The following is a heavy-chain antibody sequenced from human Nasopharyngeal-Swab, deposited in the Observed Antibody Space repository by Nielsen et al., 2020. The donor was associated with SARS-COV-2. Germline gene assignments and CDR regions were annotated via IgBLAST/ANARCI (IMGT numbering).Heavy chain of an antibody. Sequence: WIRQPPGKGLEWISGISELGTGIYYADSVWGRFTISRGTSKNTVYLQMNTLRADDTALYFCTRGLTGHIVQWNPSPYWGQGTLVTVSS. D-gene: IGHD1-14*01. CDR2: ISELGTGI. V-gene: IGHV3-23*01. CDR3: TRGLTGHIVQWNPSPY. J-gene: IGHJ4*02.